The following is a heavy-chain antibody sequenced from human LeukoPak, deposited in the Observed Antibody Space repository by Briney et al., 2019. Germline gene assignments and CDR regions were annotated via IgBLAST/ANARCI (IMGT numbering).Heavy chain of an antibody. V-gene: IGHV3-9*01. CDR1: GFTFDDYA. J-gene: IGHJ4*02. CDR2: ISWNSASI. Sequence: QPGGSLRLSCAASGFTFDDYAMRWVRQAPGKGLEWVSGISWNSASIGYADSVKGRFTISRDNAKNSLYLQMNSLRADDTALYYCAIDIAAAAVGLDYWGQGTLVTVSS. CDR3: AIDIAAAAVGLDY. D-gene: IGHD6-13*01.